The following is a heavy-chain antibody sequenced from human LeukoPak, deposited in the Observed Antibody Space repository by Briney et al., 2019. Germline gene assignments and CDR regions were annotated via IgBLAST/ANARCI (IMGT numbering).Heavy chain of an antibody. Sequence: GGSLRLSCAASGFTFSSYAMSWVRQAPGKGLEWVSAISGSGGSTYYADSVKGRFTISRDNSKNTLYLQMNSLRAEDTAVYYCAKDRSGTTGTTDFDYWGQGTLVTVSS. CDR1: GFTFSSYA. V-gene: IGHV3-23*01. D-gene: IGHD1-1*01. CDR2: ISGSGGST. CDR3: AKDRSGTTGTTDFDY. J-gene: IGHJ4*02.